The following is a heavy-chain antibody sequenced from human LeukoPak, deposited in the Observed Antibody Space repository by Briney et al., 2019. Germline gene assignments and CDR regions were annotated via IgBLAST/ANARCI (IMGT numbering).Heavy chain of an antibody. CDR3: ASSLRGYSYGPNFDY. D-gene: IGHD5-18*01. CDR2: IYYSGST. V-gene: IGHV4-39*01. Sequence: PSETLSLTCSVSGVSISSSSNYWGWIRQPPGKGLEWIGSIYYSGSTYYNPSLKSRVTISVDTSKNQFSLKLSSVTAADTAVYYRASSLRGYSYGPNFDYWGQGTLVTVSS. CDR1: GVSISSSSNY. J-gene: IGHJ4*02.